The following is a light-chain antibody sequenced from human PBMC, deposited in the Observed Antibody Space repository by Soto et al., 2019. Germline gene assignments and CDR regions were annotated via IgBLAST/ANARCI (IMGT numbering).Light chain of an antibody. CDR2: EVS. CDR1: GSDAGGYNY. Sequence: QSALTQPAPVSGSPGQSITISCTGTGSDAGGYNYVSWYQQHPGKAPKLMIYEVSNRPSGVSNRFSGSKSGNTASLTISGLQAEDEAAYYCSSYTSSTTLGVLFGGGTKLTVL. CDR3: SSYTSSTTLGVL. V-gene: IGLV2-14*01. J-gene: IGLJ2*01.